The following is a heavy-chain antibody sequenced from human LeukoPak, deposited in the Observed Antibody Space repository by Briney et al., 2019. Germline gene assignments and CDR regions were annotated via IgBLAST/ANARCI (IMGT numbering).Heavy chain of an antibody. J-gene: IGHJ5*02. CDR1: GGSFSINY. V-gene: IGHV4-59*08. CDR3: ARQQQLRWFDP. D-gene: IGHD6-13*01. Sequence: PSETLSLTCTVSGGSFSINYWSWIRQPPGKGLEWIGYIHYSGSTTYNPSLKRRVSISLDTSDNQFSLKLSSVTAADTAVYYCARQQQLRWFDPWGQGTLVTVSS. CDR2: IHYSGST.